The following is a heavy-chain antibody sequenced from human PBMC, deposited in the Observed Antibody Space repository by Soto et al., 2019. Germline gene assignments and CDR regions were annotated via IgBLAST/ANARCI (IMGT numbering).Heavy chain of an antibody. D-gene: IGHD2-21*02. CDR1: GFTFSSHA. CDR2: ISYDGSNK. J-gene: IGHJ4*02. CDR3: ARMTRIDY. Sequence: GGSLRLSCAASGFTFSSHAMHWVRQAPGKGLEWVAVISYDGSNKYYADSVKGRFTISRDNSKNTLYLQMNSLRAEDTAVYYCARMTRIDYWGQGTLVTV. V-gene: IGHV3-30-3*01.